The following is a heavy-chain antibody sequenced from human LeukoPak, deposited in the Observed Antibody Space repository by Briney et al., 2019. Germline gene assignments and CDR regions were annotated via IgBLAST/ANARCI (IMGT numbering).Heavy chain of an antibody. V-gene: IGHV3-21*01. Sequence: GWSLRLSCAASGFTFSSYSMNWVRQAPGKGLEWVSSISSSSSYIYYTDSVKGRFTISRDNAKNSLYLQMSSLRAEDTAVYYCARSSYGAFDYWGQGTLVTVSS. D-gene: IGHD5-18*01. CDR2: ISSSSSYI. J-gene: IGHJ4*02. CDR3: ARSSYGAFDY. CDR1: GFTFSSYS.